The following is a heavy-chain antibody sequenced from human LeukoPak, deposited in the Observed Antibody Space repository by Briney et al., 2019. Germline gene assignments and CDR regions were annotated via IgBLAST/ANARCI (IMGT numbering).Heavy chain of an antibody. V-gene: IGHV2-5*02. CDR3: AHRVFQGGYWASGKFDY. J-gene: IGHJ4*02. CDR2: FYWDNDR. Sequence: VSGPTLVNPPQTFTLPCTFSGSPLTTGGVGVGWIGQPPGRAPEFLALFYWDNDRRYSPSLRSRLTITKDTSKNQVVLTMTSMDPVDTGTYYCAHRVFQGGYWASGKFDYWGQGIPVTVSS. D-gene: IGHD3-10*01. CDR1: GSPLTTGGVG.